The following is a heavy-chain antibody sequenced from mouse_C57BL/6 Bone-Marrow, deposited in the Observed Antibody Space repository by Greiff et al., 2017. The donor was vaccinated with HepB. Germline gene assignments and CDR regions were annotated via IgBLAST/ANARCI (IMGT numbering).Heavy chain of an antibody. Sequence: QVQLKQSGPELVKPGASVKISCKASGYAFSSSWMTWVKQRPGQGLEWIGRIYPGDGDTNYNGKFKGKATLTADKSSSTTDMQLSSLTSEDSAVYFCARVRLRRARDFWVQGTSVTVTS. CDR1: GYAFSSSW. J-gene: IGHJ4*01. CDR2: IYPGDGDT. CDR3: ARVRLRRARDF. D-gene: IGHD2-4*01. V-gene: IGHV1-82*01.